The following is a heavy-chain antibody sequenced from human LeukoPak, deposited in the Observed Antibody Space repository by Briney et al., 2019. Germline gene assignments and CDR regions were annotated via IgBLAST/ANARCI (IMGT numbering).Heavy chain of an antibody. V-gene: IGHV3-15*01. D-gene: IGHD2-2*01. CDR3: AKDQYQWYYFDY. CDR2: IKSKTDGGTT. J-gene: IGHJ4*02. Sequence: GGSLRLSCAASGFTFSNAWMSWVRQAPGKGLEWVGRIKSKTDGGTTDYAAPVKGRFTISRDNSKNTLYLQMNSLRAEDTAVYYCAKDQYQWYYFDYWGQGTLVTVSS. CDR1: GFTFSNAW.